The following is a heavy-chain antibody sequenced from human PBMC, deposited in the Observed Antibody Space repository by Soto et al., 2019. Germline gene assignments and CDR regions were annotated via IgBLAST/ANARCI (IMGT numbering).Heavy chain of an antibody. D-gene: IGHD6-19*01. CDR3: ARSSALAVAGYGMDV. CDR1: GVSFTGYS. V-gene: IGHV4-34*01. J-gene: IGHJ6*02. Sequence: SETLSLTCAVYGVSFTGYSWSWIRQAPGKGLEWIGEINHSGSTSYNPSLKSRVTISIDTSKNQFSLKLSSVTAADTAVYYCARSSALAVAGYGMDVWGQGTTVTVSS. CDR2: INHSGST.